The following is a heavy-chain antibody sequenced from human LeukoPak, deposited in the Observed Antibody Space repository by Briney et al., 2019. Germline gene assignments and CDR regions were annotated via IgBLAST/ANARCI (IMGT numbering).Heavy chain of an antibody. CDR3: AKDRSYSSSANGFDP. Sequence: GGSLRLSCAASGFTFSNYAMTWVRQAPGKGLECVSAISGSGGTTYYADSVKGRFTISRDNSKNMLYLQMNSLRAEDTAVYYCAKDRSYSSSANGFDPWGQGTLVTVSS. CDR2: ISGSGGTT. CDR1: GFTFSNYA. J-gene: IGHJ5*02. V-gene: IGHV3-23*01. D-gene: IGHD6-6*01.